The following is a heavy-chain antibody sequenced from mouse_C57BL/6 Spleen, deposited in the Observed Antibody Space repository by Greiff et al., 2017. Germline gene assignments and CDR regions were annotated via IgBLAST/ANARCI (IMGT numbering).Heavy chain of an antibody. D-gene: IGHD1-3*01. CDR2: IYPGDGDT. V-gene: IGHV1-82*01. Sequence: VQLQQSGPELVKPGASVKISCKASGYAFSSSWMNWVKQRPGKGLEWIGRIYPGDGDTNYNGKFKGKATLTADKSSSTAYMQLSSLTSEDSSVYFCSKLTYYAMDYWGQVSSVTVSA. CDR1: GYAFSSSW. J-gene: IGHJ4*01. CDR3: SKLTYYAMDY.